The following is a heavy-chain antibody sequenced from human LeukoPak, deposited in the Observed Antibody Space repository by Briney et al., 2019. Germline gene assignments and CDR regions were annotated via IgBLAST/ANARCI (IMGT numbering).Heavy chain of an antibody. Sequence: ASVKVSCKASGYTFTSYYMHWVRQAPGQGLEWMGWINPNSGGTNYAQKFQGRVTMTRDTSISTAYMELSRLRSDDTAVYYCARDAAHGSGSYSSAFDIWGQGTMVTVSS. CDR3: ARDAAHGSGSYSSAFDI. J-gene: IGHJ3*02. CDR1: GYTFTSYY. D-gene: IGHD3-10*01. V-gene: IGHV1-2*02. CDR2: INPNSGGT.